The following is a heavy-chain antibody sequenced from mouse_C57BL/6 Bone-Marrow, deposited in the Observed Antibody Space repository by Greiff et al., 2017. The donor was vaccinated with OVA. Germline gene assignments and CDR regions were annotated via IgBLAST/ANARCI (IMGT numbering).Heavy chain of an antibody. CDR1: GYTFTSYW. Sequence: QVRLQQPGAELVKPGASVKMSCKASGYTFTSYWITWVKQRPGQGLEWIGDIYPGSGSTNYNEKFKSKATLTVDTSSSTAYMQLSSLTSEDSAVYYCARRRRDSSGYDYFDYWGQGTTLTVSS. J-gene: IGHJ2*01. CDR3: ARRRRDSSGYDYFDY. D-gene: IGHD3-2*02. V-gene: IGHV1-55*01. CDR2: IYPGSGST.